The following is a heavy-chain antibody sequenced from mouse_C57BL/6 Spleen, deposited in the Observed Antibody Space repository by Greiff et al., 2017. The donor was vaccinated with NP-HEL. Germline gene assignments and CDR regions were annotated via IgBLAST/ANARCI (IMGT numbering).Heavy chain of an antibody. CDR1: GYSFTDYN. Sequence: EVQLQQSGPELVKPGASVKISCKASGYSFTDYNMNWVKQSTGKSLEWIGVINPNYGTTSYNQKFKGKATLTVDQSSSTADVQLNSLTSEDSAVYDGARGYYYGSSGWYLDVWGTGTTVTDSS. V-gene: IGHV1-39*01. CDR3: ARGYYYGSSGWYLDV. CDR2: INPNYGTT. D-gene: IGHD1-1*01. J-gene: IGHJ1*03.